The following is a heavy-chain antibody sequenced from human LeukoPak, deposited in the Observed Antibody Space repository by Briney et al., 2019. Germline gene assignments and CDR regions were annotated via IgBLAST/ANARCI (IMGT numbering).Heavy chain of an antibody. Sequence: GGSLRLSCATSGFAFSNYAMSWFRQAPGKGLEWVSGISGVNTYYAGSVKGRFTISRDNAKNSLYLQMNSLRAEDTAVYYCARVRGYDDYYYGMDVWGQGTTVTVSS. CDR2: ISGVNT. V-gene: IGHV3-23*01. J-gene: IGHJ6*02. CDR3: ARVRGYDDYYYGMDV. D-gene: IGHD5-12*01. CDR1: GFAFSNYA.